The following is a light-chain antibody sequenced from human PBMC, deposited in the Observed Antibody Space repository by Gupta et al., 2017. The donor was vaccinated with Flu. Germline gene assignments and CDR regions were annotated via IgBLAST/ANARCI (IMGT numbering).Light chain of an antibody. CDR3: MQGTHWPYS. V-gene: IGKV2-30*02. CDR2: KVS. J-gene: IGKJ2*03. Sequence: EVVLKQSHHTLTIPLRKTTTISCRSSQSVVHGDGNTYLNWFQQRPGQSPRRLIYKVSNRDSGVPDRFSGSESGTDFTLKISRVEAEDVAVYYCMQGTHWPYSFGQGTKLEI. CDR1: QSVVHGDGNTY.